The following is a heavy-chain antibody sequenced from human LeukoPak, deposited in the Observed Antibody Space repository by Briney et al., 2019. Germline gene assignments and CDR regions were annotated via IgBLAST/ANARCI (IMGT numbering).Heavy chain of an antibody. CDR3: ARGGYNYGNDY. CDR1: GGSISRYY. CDR2: IYTSGKT. J-gene: IGHJ4*02. D-gene: IGHD3-10*01. Sequence: TSETLSLTCTVSGGSISRYYWSWIRLPAGKGLEWIGRIYTSGKTNYNPSLKSRVTMSVDTSKNQFSLRLSSVTAADTAVYYCARGGYNYGNDYWGQGTLVTVSS. V-gene: IGHV4-4*07.